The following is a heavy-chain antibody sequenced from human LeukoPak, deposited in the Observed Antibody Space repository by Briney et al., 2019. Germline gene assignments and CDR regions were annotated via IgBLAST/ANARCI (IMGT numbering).Heavy chain of an antibody. CDR2: IYSGGTT. CDR3: ARDGAAEAFDY. J-gene: IGHJ4*02. CDR1: GFTVSSNY. Sequence: GGSLRLSCAVSGFTVSSNYMSWVRQAPGKGLEWVSVIYSGGTTYYADSVKGRFTISRDNSKNTVYLQMNSLRAEDTAVYYCARDGAAEAFDYWGQGTLVTVSS. V-gene: IGHV3-66*01. D-gene: IGHD2-15*01.